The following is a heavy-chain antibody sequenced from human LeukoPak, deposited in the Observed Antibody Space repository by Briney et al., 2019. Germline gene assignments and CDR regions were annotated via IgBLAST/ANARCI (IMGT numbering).Heavy chain of an antibody. CDR3: ARGGVAGKDY. V-gene: IGHV3-21*01. CDR2: ISSSSSYI. J-gene: IGHJ4*02. CDR1: GFTFSSYS. Sequence: GGSLRLSCAASGFTFSSYSMNWVRQAPGKGLEWVSSISSSSSYIYYADSVKGRFTISRDNAKNSLCLQMNCLRAEDTAVYYCARGGVAGKDYWGQGTLVTVSS. D-gene: IGHD6-19*01.